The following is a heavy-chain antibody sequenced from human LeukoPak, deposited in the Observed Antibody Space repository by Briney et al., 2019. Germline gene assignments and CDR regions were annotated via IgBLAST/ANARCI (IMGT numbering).Heavy chain of an antibody. D-gene: IGHD2-21*01. Sequence: SVKVSCKSSGDTFIRHAINWVRQAPGQGLEWMGRIIPIFVTTNYAQKFQGRVTITTDESTGTAYMELSSLRSEDTAVYYCARARYCGGDCFDYWGQGTLVTVSS. CDR3: ARARYCGGDCFDY. CDR1: GDTFIRHA. V-gene: IGHV1-69*05. J-gene: IGHJ4*02. CDR2: IIPIFVTT.